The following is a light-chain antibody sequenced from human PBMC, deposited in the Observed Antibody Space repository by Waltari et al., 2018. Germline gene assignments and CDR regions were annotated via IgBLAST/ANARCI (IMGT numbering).Light chain of an antibody. CDR3: QQYNNWSPGA. V-gene: IGKV3-15*01. Sequence: CRGSQSVGTNLAWYQQKPGQAARILIIGASTRGTGIPAGLSGSGAGKAFIITIISLQSDDFAAYYCQQYNNWSPGAFGQGTKVEIK. CDR2: GAS. CDR1: QSVGTN. J-gene: IGKJ1*01.